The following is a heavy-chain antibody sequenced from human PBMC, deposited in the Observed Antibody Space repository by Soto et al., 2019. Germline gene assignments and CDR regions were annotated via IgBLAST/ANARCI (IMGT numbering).Heavy chain of an antibody. D-gene: IGHD4-17*01. CDR3: ACRSDYGDYHFQH. V-gene: IGHV2-5*02. CDR1: GFSLSAGGEG. J-gene: IGHJ1*01. CDR2: IFWDDDK. Sequence: QITLKESGPTLVKPTQTLTLTCTFSGFSLSAGGEGVGWIRQPPGEALEWLALIFWDDDKRYSPSLQIRLSIAKDTAKRQVVLTMTKMDTVDTATYYCACRSDYGDYHFQHWGQGTLVTVSA.